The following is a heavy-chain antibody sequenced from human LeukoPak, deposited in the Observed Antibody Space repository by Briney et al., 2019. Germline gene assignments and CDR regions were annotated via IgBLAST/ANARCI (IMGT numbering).Heavy chain of an antibody. D-gene: IGHD3-10*01. Sequence: SETLSLTCTVSGGSISSYYWSWIRQPPGKGLEWIGYIYYSGSTNYNPSLKSRVTISVDTSKNQFSLKLSSVTAADTAVYYCARGYYYGLGSRPNGMDVWGQGTTVTVSS. V-gene: IGHV4-59*08. CDR1: GGSISSYY. CDR2: IYYSGST. J-gene: IGHJ6*02. CDR3: ARGYYYGLGSRPNGMDV.